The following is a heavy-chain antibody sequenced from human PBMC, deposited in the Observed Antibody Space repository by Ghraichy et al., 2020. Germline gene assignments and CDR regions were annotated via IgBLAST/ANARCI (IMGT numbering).Heavy chain of an antibody. CDR3: TRLLAAAGRDY. D-gene: IGHD6-13*01. J-gene: IGHJ4*02. CDR2: IRSKANSYAT. CDR1: GFTFSGSA. Sequence: LSLTCAASGFTFSGSAMHWVRQASGKGLEWVGRIRSKANSYATAYAASVKGRFTISSDDSKNTAYLQMNSLKTEDTAVYYCTRLLAAAGRDYWGQGTLVTVSS. V-gene: IGHV3-73*01.